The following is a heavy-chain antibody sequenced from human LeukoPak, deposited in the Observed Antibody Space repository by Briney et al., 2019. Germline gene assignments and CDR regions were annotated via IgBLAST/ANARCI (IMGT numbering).Heavy chain of an antibody. CDR3: ARTPIYSDSSGYYYMTSYYFDY. Sequence: ASVKVSCKASGYTFTDFGISWVRQAPGQGVEWMGWINPNSGGTNYAQKFQGRVTMTRDTSISTAYMELSRLRSDDTAVYYCARTPIYSDSSGYYYMTSYYFDYWGQGTLVTVSS. J-gene: IGHJ4*02. CDR1: GYTFTDFG. V-gene: IGHV1-2*02. D-gene: IGHD3-22*01. CDR2: INPNSGGT.